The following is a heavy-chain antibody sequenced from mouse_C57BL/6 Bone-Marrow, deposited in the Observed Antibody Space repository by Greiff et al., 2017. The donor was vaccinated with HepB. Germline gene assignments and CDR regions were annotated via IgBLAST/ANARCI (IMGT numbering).Heavy chain of an antibody. CDR1: GFTFTDYY. V-gene: IGHV7-3*01. D-gene: IGHD1-1*01. CDR2: IRNKANGYTT. J-gene: IGHJ2*01. CDR3: ARYYYGSRYYFDH. Sequence: EVKLVESGGGLVQPGGSLSLSCAASGFTFTDYYMSWVRQPPGKALEWLGFIRNKANGYTTEYSASVKGRFTISRDNSQSILYLQMNALRAEDSATYYCARYYYGSRYYFDHWGQGTTLTVSS.